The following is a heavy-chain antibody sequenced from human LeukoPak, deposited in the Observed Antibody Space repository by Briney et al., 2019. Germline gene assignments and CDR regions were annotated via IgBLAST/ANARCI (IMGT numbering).Heavy chain of an antibody. J-gene: IGHJ5*02. Sequence: GGSLRLSCAASGFTFSSYAMSWVRQAPGKGLEWVSAISGSGGSTYYADSVKGRFTISRDNSKNTLHLQMNSLRAEDTAVCYCAKGGYDFWNGYYGGWFDPWGQGTLVTVSS. V-gene: IGHV3-23*01. CDR1: GFTFSSYA. CDR2: ISGSGGST. CDR3: AKGGYDFWNGYYGGWFDP. D-gene: IGHD3-3*01.